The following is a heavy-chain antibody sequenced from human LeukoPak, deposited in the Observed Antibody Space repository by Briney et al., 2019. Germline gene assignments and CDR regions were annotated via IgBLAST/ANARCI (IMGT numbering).Heavy chain of an antibody. Sequence: TSETLSLACTVSGGSINSYYWSWIRQPPGKGLEWIGYIYYSGSTYSNPSLKSRVTISLGTSKNQFSLRLSSVTAADTAVYYCARAIVVVPAAYTNWFDPWGQGTLVTVSS. CDR1: GGSINSYY. J-gene: IGHJ5*02. CDR3: ARAIVVVPAAYTNWFDP. D-gene: IGHD2-2*01. CDR2: IYYSGST. V-gene: IGHV4-59*01.